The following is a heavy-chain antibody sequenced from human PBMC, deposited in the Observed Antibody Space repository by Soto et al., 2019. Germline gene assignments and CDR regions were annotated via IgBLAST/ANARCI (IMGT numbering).Heavy chain of an antibody. J-gene: IGHJ4*02. CDR3: ARGGRYCSGGSCIDY. Sequence: QVQLQESGPGLVKPSQTLSLTCTVSGGSISSGGYYWSWIRQHPGKGLEWIGYIYYSGSTYYNPSLKSRVTISVDTSKHQFSLKLSSVTAAATAVYYCARGGRYCSGGSCIDYWGQGTLVTVSS. CDR2: IYYSGST. V-gene: IGHV4-31*03. D-gene: IGHD2-15*01. CDR1: GGSISSGGYY.